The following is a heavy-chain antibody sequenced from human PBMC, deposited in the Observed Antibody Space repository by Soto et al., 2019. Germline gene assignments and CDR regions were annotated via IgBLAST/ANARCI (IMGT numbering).Heavy chain of an antibody. CDR1: GFTFSSYA. D-gene: IGHD3-9*01. J-gene: IGHJ4*02. Sequence: QVQLVESGGGVVQPGRSLRLSCAASGFTFSSYAMHWVRQAPGKGLEWVAVISYDGSNKYYADSVKGRFTISRDNSKNTLYRRMNSVRAEDMAVYYCARAVDYDILTGSDYWGQGTLVTVSS. CDR3: ARAVDYDILTGSDY. V-gene: IGHV3-30-3*01. CDR2: ISYDGSNK.